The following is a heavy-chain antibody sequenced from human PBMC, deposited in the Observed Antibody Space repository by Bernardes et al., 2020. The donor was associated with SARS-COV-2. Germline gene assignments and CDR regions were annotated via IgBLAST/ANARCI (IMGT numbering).Heavy chain of an antibody. V-gene: IGHV3-72*01. CDR3: ARDLGVQYYYYYYGMDV. Sequence: GGSLRLSCAASGFTFSDHYMDWVRQAPGKGLEWVGRTRNKANGYTTEYAASVKGRFTISRDDSKNSLYLQMNSLKTEDTAVYYCARDLGVQYYYYYYGMDVWGQGTTVTVSS. D-gene: IGHD4-4*01. CDR2: TRNKANGYTT. CDR1: GFTFSDHY. J-gene: IGHJ6*02.